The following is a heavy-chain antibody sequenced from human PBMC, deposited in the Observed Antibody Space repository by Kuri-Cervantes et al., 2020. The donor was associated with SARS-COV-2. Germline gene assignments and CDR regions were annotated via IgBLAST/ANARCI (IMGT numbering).Heavy chain of an antibody. CDR2: IPHDGKNK. CDR1: GFTFSGSA. D-gene: IGHD1-26*01. Sequence: GESLKISCAASGFTFSGSAMHWVRQAPGKGLEWVAVIPHDGKNKKCIASGKGRFTISRDDSKNTLYLQMNSLRAGDTAVYYCAEGHSGTWGQGTLVTVSS. CDR3: AEGHSGT. V-gene: IGHV3-30*04. J-gene: IGHJ4*02.